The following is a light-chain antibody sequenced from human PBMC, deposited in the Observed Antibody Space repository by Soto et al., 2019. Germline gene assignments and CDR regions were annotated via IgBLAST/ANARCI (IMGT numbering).Light chain of an antibody. CDR1: QSVSSNF. CDR2: GTS. V-gene: IGKV3-20*01. CDR3: HQFSSLIT. J-gene: IGKJ4*01. Sequence: EIVLTQSPGTLSLSPGERATLSCRASQSVSSNFLAWYQLRPGQAPRLLIYGTSSRATGIPDMFSGSGSGTDFTLTIRSLEPEDFAVYFCHQFSSLITFGGGTKVEVK.